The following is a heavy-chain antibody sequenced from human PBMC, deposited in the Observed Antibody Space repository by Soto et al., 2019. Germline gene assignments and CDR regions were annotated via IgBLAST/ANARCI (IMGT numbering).Heavy chain of an antibody. V-gene: IGHV6-1*01. CDR2: TYYRSRWYN. CDR3: AREFTYYVSSDSYHDY. J-gene: IGHJ4*02. CDR1: GDSVSGNSAA. D-gene: IGHD3-16*01. Sequence: SLTLSLTCASSGDSVSGNSAAWNWIRQSPSRGLEWLGRTYYRSRWYNDYAVSVKSRITVTPDTSKNQFSLHLNSVTPEDTAVYYSAREFTYYVSSDSYHDYWGQGALVTVSS.